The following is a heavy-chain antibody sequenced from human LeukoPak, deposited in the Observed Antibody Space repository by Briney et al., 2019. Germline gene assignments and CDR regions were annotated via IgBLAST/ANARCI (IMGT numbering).Heavy chain of an antibody. V-gene: IGHV4-39*01. CDR1: GGSISGSCCY. D-gene: IGHD3-16*01. Sequence: SETLSLTCTVSGGSISGSCCYWGWIRQTPGKDLEWIGSTSYSGSTHYNPSFKSRVAVSVDTSKNQFFLNLSSVTAADTAVYYCSRTTGDSAIIAAHWGQGTLVTVSS. CDR2: TSYSGST. CDR3: SRTTGDSAIIAAH. J-gene: IGHJ4*02.